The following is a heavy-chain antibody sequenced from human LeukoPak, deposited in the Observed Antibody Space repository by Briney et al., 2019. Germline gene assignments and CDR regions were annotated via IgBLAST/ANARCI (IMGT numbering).Heavy chain of an antibody. J-gene: IGHJ6*02. CDR1: GFTFSSYS. V-gene: IGHV3-21*01. Sequence: PGRSLRLFCAASGFTFSSYSMNWVRQAPGKGLEWVSPISSSSSYIYYADSVKGRFTISRDNAKNSLYLQMNSLRAEDTAVYYCARRTYYGMDVWGQGTTVTVSS. CDR2: ISSSSSYI. CDR3: ARRTYYGMDV.